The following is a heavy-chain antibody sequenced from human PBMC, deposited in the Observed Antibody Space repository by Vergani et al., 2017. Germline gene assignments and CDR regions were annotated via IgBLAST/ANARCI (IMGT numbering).Heavy chain of an antibody. CDR2: ISASGGST. J-gene: IGHJ4*01. V-gene: IGHV3-23*01. D-gene: IGHD2/OR15-2a*01. CDR1: GFTFTSYG. CDR3: VKEKIDLGSYFFDS. Sequence: EVQLLESGGGLVQPGESLRLSCTVSGFTFTSYGISWVRQAPGKGLEWVSGISASGGSTYYTDSVKGRFSISRDNSKNTVFLQMHSLRAEDTAIYYCVKEKIDLGSYFFDSWGHGILVTVSS.